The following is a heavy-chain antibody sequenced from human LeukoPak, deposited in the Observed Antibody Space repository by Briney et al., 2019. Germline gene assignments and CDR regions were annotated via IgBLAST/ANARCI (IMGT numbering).Heavy chain of an antibody. CDR3: ARTTNNLFDP. CDR1: GGTFSSYA. J-gene: IGHJ5*02. V-gene: IGHV1-2*02. Sequence: ASVKVSCKASGGTFSSYAISWVRQAPGQGLEWMGWINPNSGDTNYAQKFQGRVTMTRDTSISTGYMELSRLRSDDTAVYYCARTTNNLFDPWGQGTLVTVSS. CDR2: INPNSGDT. D-gene: IGHD4-11*01.